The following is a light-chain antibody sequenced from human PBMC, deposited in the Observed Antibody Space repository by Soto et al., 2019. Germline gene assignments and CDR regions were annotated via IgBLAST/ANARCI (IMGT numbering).Light chain of an antibody. Sequence: QSALTQPPSASGSPGQSVTISCTGTSSDVGGYNYVSWYQQHPGKAPKLMIYEVSKRPSGVPDRFSGSKSGNTASLTVSGLQAEDEADYYCNSYADTNDHVVFGGGTKLTVL. CDR3: NSYADTNDHVV. J-gene: IGLJ2*01. CDR2: EVS. CDR1: SSDVGGYNY. V-gene: IGLV2-8*01.